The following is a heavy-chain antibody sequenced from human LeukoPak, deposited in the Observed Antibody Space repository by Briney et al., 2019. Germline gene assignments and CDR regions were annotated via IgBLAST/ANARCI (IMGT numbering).Heavy chain of an antibody. J-gene: IGHJ1*01. CDR1: GYTFTSDD. CDR2: IRAYNGNT. Sequence: ASVKVSCKASGYTFTSDDISWVRQAPGQGLEWMGWIRAYNGNTNYAQKFQGRVTMTTDTSTSTAYMELRSLRSDDTAVYYCAREAGYYDSSGYYDTEYFQHWGQGTLVTVSS. CDR3: AREAGYYDSSGYYDTEYFQH. D-gene: IGHD3-22*01. V-gene: IGHV1-18*01.